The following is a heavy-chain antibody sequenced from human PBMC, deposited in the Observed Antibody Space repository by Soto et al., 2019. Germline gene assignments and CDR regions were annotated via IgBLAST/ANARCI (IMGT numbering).Heavy chain of an antibody. CDR3: ASGIAAAGTIDYYGMDV. CDR2: IIPIFGTA. D-gene: IGHD6-13*01. Sequence: SVKVSCKASGGTFSSYAISWVRQAPGQGLEWMGGIIPIFGTANYAQKFQGRVTITADESTSTAYTELSSLRSEDTAVYYCASGIAAAGTIDYYGMDVWGQGTTVTVSS. CDR1: GGTFSSYA. V-gene: IGHV1-69*13. J-gene: IGHJ6*02.